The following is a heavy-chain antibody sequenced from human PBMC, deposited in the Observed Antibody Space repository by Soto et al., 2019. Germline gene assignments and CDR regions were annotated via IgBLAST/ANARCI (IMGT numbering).Heavy chain of an antibody. J-gene: IGHJ4*02. CDR2: IWYDGSNK. D-gene: IGHD2-8*01. V-gene: IGHV3-33*01. CDR3: ARGNEDFDY. CDR1: GFTFSSSG. Sequence: GGSLRLSCAASGFTFSSSGMQWVRQAPGKGLEWVALIWYDGSNKYYADSVRGRFTISRDNSKNTLYLQMNSLRAEDTAVYYCARGNEDFDYWGQGTQVTVSS.